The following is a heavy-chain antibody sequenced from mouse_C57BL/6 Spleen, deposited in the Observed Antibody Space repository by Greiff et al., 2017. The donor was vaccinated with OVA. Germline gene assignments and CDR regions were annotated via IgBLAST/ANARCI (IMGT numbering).Heavy chain of an antibody. D-gene: IGHD2-12*01. CDR3: ARSELLQSYYAMDY. CDR2: INPNYGTT. V-gene: IGHV1-39*01. J-gene: IGHJ4*01. CDR1: GYSFTDYN. Sequence: EVQLQQSGPELVKPGASVKISCKASGYSFTDYNMNWVKQSNGQSLEWIGVINPNYGTTSYNQKFKGKATLTVDQSSSTTYMQLKSLTSEDSAVYYCARSELLQSYYAMDYWGKGTSVTVSS.